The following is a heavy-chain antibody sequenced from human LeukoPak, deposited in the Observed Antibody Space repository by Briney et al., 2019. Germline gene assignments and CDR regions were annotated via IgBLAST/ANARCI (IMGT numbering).Heavy chain of an antibody. J-gene: IGHJ3*02. CDR2: INHSGST. Sequence: SETLSLTCAVYGGSFSGYYWSWIRQPPGKGLEWIGEINHSGSTNYNPSLKSRVTISVDTSKNQFSLKLSSVTAADTAVYYCAREGAAGAFDIWGQGTMVTVSS. CDR1: GGSFSGYY. D-gene: IGHD6-13*01. V-gene: IGHV4-34*01. CDR3: AREGAAGAFDI.